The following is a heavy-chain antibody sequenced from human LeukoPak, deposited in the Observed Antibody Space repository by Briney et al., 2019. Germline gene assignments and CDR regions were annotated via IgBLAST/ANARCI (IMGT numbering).Heavy chain of an antibody. Sequence: GASVKVSCKASGYTFTSYDINWVRQATGQGLEWMGWMNPNSGNTGYAQKFQGRVTMTRNTSISTAYMELSSLRSEDTAVYYCARTSKVVVAARVHGLFDIWGQGTMVTVSS. CDR2: MNPNSGNT. V-gene: IGHV1-8*01. CDR1: GYTFTSYD. CDR3: ARTSKVVVAARVHGLFDI. D-gene: IGHD2-15*01. J-gene: IGHJ3*02.